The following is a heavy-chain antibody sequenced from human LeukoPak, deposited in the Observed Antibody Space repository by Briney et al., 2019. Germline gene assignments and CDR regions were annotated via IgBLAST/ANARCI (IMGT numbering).Heavy chain of an antibody. D-gene: IGHD3-10*01. CDR1: GYTFTSYD. V-gene: IGHV1-2*02. CDR3: ARGNFYDNKGYSPELRY. Sequence: ASVKVSCKASGYTFTSYDIHWLRQAPGQRFEWMGWSDPKSGATKYEHFQGRVTMTRDTSISTAYMELSRLTSDDTAVYYCARGNFYDNKGYSPELRYWGQGTLVTVSS. J-gene: IGHJ4*02. CDR2: SDPKSGAT.